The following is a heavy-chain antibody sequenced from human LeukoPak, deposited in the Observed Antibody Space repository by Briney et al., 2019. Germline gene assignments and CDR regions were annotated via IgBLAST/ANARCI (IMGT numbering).Heavy chain of an antibody. D-gene: IGHD3-3*01. Sequence: ASVKVSCKASGYTFTSYDINWVRQATGQGLEWMGWMNPNSGNTGYAQKFQGRVTMTRNTSISTAYMELSSLRSEDTAVYYCARRRGITFFGVALNKWFDPWGQGTLVSVS. J-gene: IGHJ5*02. CDR3: ARRRGITFFGVALNKWFDP. V-gene: IGHV1-8*01. CDR1: GYTFTSYD. CDR2: MNPNSGNT.